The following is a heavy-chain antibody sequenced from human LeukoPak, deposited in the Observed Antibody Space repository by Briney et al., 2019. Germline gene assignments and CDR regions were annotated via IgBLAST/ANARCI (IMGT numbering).Heavy chain of an antibody. V-gene: IGHV3-9*01. J-gene: IGHJ6*02. Sequence: QSGRSLRLSCAASGFTFDDYAMHWVRQVPGKGLEWVSGISWNSGSIGYADSVKGRFTISRDNAKNSLYLQMNSLRAEDTAVYYWARDPGGDIGVVPAAYYYYYGMDGWGQGTTVTGSS. D-gene: IGHD2-2*01. CDR3: ARDPGGDIGVVPAAYYYYYGMDG. CDR2: ISWNSGSI. CDR1: GFTFDDYA.